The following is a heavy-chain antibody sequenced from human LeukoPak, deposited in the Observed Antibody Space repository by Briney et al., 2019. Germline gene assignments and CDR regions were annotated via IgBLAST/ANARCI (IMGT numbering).Heavy chain of an antibody. J-gene: IGHJ4*02. V-gene: IGHV3-48*01. CDR3: AKDSGYYSILGSNYNY. CDR2: ISSLSGTI. CDR1: GFTFSSYS. Sequence: GGSLRLSCVASGFTFSSYSMNWVRQAPGEGLEWVSYISSLSGTIYYADSVKGRFTISRDNAKNSLYLQMNSLRAEDTAVYYCAKDSGYYSILGSNYNYWGQGTLVTVSS. D-gene: IGHD3-22*01.